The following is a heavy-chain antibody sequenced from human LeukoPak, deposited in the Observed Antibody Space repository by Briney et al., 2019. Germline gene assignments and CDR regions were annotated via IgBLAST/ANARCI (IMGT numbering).Heavy chain of an antibody. V-gene: IGHV3-23*01. D-gene: IGHD3-10*01. J-gene: IGHJ4*02. Sequence: AGGSLRLSCAASGFTFSSYAMSWVRQAPGKGLEWVSAISPSGPDTYYADSVKGRFTISRDNSKNTPYLQMSSLRAEDSAVYYCAKRGGYETMAAFDYWGQGTLVTVSS. CDR2: ISPSGPDT. CDR3: AKRGGYETMAAFDY. CDR1: GFTFSSYA.